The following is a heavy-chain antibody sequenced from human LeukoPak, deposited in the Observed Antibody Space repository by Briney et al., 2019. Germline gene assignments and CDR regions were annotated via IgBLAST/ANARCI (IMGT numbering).Heavy chain of an antibody. CDR2: INPNSGGT. CDR1: GYTFTGYY. J-gene: IGHJ4*02. Sequence: ASVKVSFKASGYTFTGYYMHWVRQAPGQGLEWMGWINPNSGGTNYAQKFQGRVTMTRDTSISTAYMELTRLTSDDTAVFYCARDDSRDNDNAFDYWGQGTLVTVSS. CDR3: ARDDSRDNDNAFDY. D-gene: IGHD3-22*01. V-gene: IGHV1-2*02.